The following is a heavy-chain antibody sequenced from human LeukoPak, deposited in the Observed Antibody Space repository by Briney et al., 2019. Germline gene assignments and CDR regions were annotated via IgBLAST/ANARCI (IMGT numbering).Heavy chain of an antibody. CDR3: ARHVNWGSKYFDY. J-gene: IGHJ4*02. D-gene: IGHD7-27*01. CDR1: GYSISSGYY. CDR2: IYHSGST. V-gene: IGHV4-38-2*01. Sequence: SETLSLTCAVSGYSISSGYYWGWIRQPPGEGLEWIGSIYHSGSTYYNPSLKSRVTISVDTSKNQFSLKLSSVTAADTAVYYCARHVNWGSKYFDYWGQGTLVTVSS.